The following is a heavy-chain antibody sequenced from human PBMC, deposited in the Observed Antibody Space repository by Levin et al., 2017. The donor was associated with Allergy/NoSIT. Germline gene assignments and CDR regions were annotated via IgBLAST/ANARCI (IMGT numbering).Heavy chain of an antibody. J-gene: IGHJ4*02. D-gene: IGHD5-12*01. CDR1: GFTFSSYG. CDR3: AKDFGVKGYDSTFDY. Sequence: PGESLKISCAASGFTFSSYGMHWVRQAPGKGLEWVAVISYDGSNKYYADSVKGRFTISRDNSKNTLYLQMNSLRAEDTAVYYCAKDFGVKGYDSTFDYWGQGTLVTVSS. CDR2: ISYDGSNK. V-gene: IGHV3-30*18.